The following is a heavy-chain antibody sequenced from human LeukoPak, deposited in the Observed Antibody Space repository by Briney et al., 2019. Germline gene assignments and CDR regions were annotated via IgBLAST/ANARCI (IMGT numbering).Heavy chain of an antibody. Sequence: PGGSLRLSCAASGFTFDDYAMHWVRQAPGKGLEWVSGISWNSGSIGYADSVKGRFTISRDNAKNSLYLQMNSLRAEDTALYYCAKDIGARPYYFDYWGQGTLVTVSS. CDR2: ISWNSGSI. CDR3: AKDIGARPYYFDY. J-gene: IGHJ4*02. CDR1: GFTFDDYA. V-gene: IGHV3-9*01.